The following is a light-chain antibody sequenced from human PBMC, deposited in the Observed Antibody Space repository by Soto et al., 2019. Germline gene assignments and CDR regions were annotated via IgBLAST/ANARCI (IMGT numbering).Light chain of an antibody. Sequence: DIQMTQSPSSLSASVGDRVTITCRASQTISNFLNWYQQRSGEAPKLLLYDVSTLQTGVPSRFSGSGSGTDFSLTISSLQPEDLGTYYCQQTFSTSITFGQGTKVDIK. CDR3: QQTFSTSIT. J-gene: IGKJ1*01. V-gene: IGKV1-39*01. CDR2: DVS. CDR1: QTISNF.